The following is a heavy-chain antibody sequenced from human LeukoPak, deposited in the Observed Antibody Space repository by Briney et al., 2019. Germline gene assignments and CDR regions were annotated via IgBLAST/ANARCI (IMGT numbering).Heavy chain of an antibody. D-gene: IGHD5-24*01. J-gene: IGHJ4*02. Sequence: SETLSLTCTVSGGSISSSSYYWDWMRQPPGKGLEWIGSIYHSGSTYYNPSLKSRVTISVDTSKNQFSLKLSSVTAADTAVYYCARKMATFDYWGQGTLVTVSS. CDR1: GGSISSSSYY. V-gene: IGHV4-39*07. CDR2: IYHSGST. CDR3: ARKMATFDY.